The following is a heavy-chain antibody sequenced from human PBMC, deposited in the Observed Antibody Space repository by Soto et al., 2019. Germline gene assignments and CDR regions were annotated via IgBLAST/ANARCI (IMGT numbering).Heavy chain of an antibody. CDR3: ARASGSSYWFDP. V-gene: IGHV3-48*01. CDR2: INGASSAI. Sequence: GGSLRLSCAASGFTFSTYSMHWVRQAPGRSLEWISYINGASSAIFYADSVKGRFTISRDNSKNTLYLQMNSLRAEDTAVYYCARASGSSYWFDPWGQGTLVTVSS. D-gene: IGHD1-26*01. J-gene: IGHJ5*02. CDR1: GFTFSTYS.